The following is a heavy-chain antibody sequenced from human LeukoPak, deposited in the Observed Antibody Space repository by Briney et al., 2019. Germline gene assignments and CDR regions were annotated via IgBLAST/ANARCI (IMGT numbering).Heavy chain of an antibody. Sequence: ASVKVSCKASGYTFTGYYMHWVRQAPGQGLEWMEWINPNSGGTNYAQKFQGRVTMTRDTSISTAYMELSRLRSDDTAVYYCAGDRLRSYNWFDPWGQGTLVTVSS. J-gene: IGHJ5*02. CDR3: AGDRLRSYNWFDP. D-gene: IGHD5-12*01. V-gene: IGHV1-2*02. CDR1: GYTFTGYY. CDR2: INPNSGGT.